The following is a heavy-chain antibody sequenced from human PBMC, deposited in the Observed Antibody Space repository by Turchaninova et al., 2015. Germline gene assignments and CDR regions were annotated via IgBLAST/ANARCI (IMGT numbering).Heavy chain of an antibody. Sequence: QVTLKESGPALVKPTQTPPLTCTFSGFSLLPRGMRVSWPPQPPGQALSGLARIDWDDDRFYSTSLKTRLTISKDTSENQVVLTMTNMDPVDTATYFCARIREGDAFDIWGQGTMVTVSS. CDR2: IDWDDDR. CDR3: ARIREGDAFDI. J-gene: IGHJ3*02. CDR1: GFSLLPRGMR. V-gene: IGHV2-70*04.